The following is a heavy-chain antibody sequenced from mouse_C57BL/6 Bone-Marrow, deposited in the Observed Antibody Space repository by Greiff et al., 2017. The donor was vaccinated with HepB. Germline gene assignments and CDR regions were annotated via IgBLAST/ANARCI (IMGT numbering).Heavy chain of an antibody. Sequence: VQLQQSVAELVRPGASVKLSCTASGFNIKNTYMHWVKQRPEQGLEWIGRIDPANGNTKYAPKFQGKATITADTSSNTAYLQLSSLTSEDTAIYYWARRASYYGSSHWYFDVWGTGTTVTVSS. CDR3: ARRASYYGSSHWYFDV. CDR1: GFNIKNTY. CDR2: IDPANGNT. J-gene: IGHJ1*03. V-gene: IGHV14-3*01. D-gene: IGHD1-1*01.